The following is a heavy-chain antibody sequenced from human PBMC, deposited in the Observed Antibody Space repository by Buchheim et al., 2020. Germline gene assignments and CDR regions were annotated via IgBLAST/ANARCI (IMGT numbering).Heavy chain of an antibody. J-gene: IGHJ4*02. Sequence: QVQLVESGGGLVKPGGSLRLSCAASGFTFSDYYMSWIRQAPGKGLEWVSYISSSGSTIYYADSVKGGFTISRDNAKNSLYLQMNSLRAEDTAVYYCASSLGYYDILTGYFKTYIFDYWGQGTL. V-gene: IGHV3-11*01. D-gene: IGHD3-9*01. CDR2: ISSSGSTI. CDR3: ASSLGYYDILTGYFKTYIFDY. CDR1: GFTFSDYY.